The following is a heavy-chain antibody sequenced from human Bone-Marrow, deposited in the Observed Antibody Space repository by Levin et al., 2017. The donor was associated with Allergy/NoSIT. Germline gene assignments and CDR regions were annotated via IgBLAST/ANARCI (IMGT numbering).Heavy chain of an antibody. V-gene: IGHV3-74*01. D-gene: IGHD3-16*02. CDR2: INPDGTIT. J-gene: IGHJ5*02. CDR3: VFRWS. Sequence: GGSLRLSCGASGLTFSNHWMHWVRQVPGEGLVWVSNINPDGTITGYADSVKGRFTISRDNAKNTLYLQMNSLAVEDTAVYYCVFRWSWGQGTLVTVSP. CDR1: GLTFSNHW.